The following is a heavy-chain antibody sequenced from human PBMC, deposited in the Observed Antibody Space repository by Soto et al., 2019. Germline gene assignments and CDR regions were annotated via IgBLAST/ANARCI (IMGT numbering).Heavy chain of an antibody. CDR3: ATAFSSGG. D-gene: IGHD3-10*01. CDR1: GFTFSSYT. V-gene: IGHV3-48*02. CDR2: ITSTSNTI. J-gene: IGHJ4*02. Sequence: EVQLVESGGGLVQPGGSLRLSCAASGFTFSSYTMNWVRQAPGKGLEWVSYITSTSNTIYYADSVKGRFTIPRDNARNSLYLQMNSLRDEDTAMYFCATAFSSGGWGQGTLVTVSS.